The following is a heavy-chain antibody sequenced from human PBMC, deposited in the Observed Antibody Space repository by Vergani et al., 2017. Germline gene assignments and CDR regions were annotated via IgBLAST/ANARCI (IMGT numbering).Heavy chain of an antibody. Sequence: VHLVESGGGVVQPGRSLTLSCVVSGFTSSYYGMHWVRQAPGKGLEWVANMKQDGSEKYYVDSVKGRFTISRDNAKNSLYLQMNSLRAEDTAVYYCARGHDYGDYFDYWGQGTLVTVSS. CDR2: MKQDGSEK. J-gene: IGHJ4*02. V-gene: IGHV3-7*01. CDR3: ARGHDYGDYFDY. CDR1: GFTSSYYG. D-gene: IGHD4-17*01.